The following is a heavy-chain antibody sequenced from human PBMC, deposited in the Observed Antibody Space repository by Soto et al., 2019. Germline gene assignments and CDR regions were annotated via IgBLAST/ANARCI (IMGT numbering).Heavy chain of an antibody. CDR2: TYYRSRWYN. J-gene: IGHJ6*03. CDR3: AGTTSQKWYYMDV. Sequence: PSQTLSLTCAISGDSVSSNSAAWNWIRLSPSRGLEWLARTYYRSRWYNDYAVSVRSRITVNPDTSKNQFSLQLTSVTPEDTAVYYCAGTTSQKWYYMDVWGKGTTVTVSS. CDR1: GDSVSSNSAA. V-gene: IGHV6-1*01. D-gene: IGHD1-7*01.